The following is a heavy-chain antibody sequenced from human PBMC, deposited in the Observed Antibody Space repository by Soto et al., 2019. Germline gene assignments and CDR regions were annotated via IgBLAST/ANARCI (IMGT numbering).Heavy chain of an antibody. J-gene: IGHJ4*02. D-gene: IGHD1-20*01. CDR3: ARGQPYNFNSNYFDY. CDR2: VHHTGRT. Sequence: SETLSLTWSTAGGCFDGYLWRWIRQPPGKGLEWIGEVHHTGRTKFSPSLKSRVTISGDTSKKQVSLKLNSVTAADTAVYYCARGQPYNFNSNYFDYWGQGTPVTVSS. V-gene: IGHV4-34*01. CDR1: GGCFDGYL.